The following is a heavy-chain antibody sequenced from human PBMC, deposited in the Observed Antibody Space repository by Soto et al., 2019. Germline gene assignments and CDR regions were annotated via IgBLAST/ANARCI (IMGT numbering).Heavy chain of an antibody. CDR2: IKQDGSEK. CDR1: GFTFSRYW. J-gene: IGHJ3*02. Sequence: GGSLRLSCAASGFTFSRYWMSRVRQAPGKGLEWVANIKQDGSEKWYVDSVKGRFTISRDNAKNSLYLQMNSLRAEDTAVYYCARGDYYDISGPFSDAFDIWGQGTMVTVSS. D-gene: IGHD3-22*01. V-gene: IGHV3-7*04. CDR3: ARGDYYDISGPFSDAFDI.